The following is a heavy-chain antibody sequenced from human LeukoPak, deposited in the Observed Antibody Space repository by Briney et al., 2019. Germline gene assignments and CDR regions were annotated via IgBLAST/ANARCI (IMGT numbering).Heavy chain of an antibody. CDR3: AGGLGRAAAGTAGY. CDR1: GYTFTSYD. V-gene: IGHV1-8*01. Sequence: ASVKVSCKASGYTFTSYDINWVRQATGQGLEWMGWMNPNSGNTGYAQKFQGRVTMTRNTSISTAYMELSSLRSEDTAVYYCAGGLGRAAAGTAGYWGQGTLVTVSS. CDR2: MNPNSGNT. J-gene: IGHJ4*02. D-gene: IGHD6-13*01.